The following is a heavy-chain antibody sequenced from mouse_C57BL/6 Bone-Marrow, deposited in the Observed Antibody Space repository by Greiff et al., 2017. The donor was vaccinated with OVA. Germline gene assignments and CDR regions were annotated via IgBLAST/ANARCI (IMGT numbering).Heavy chain of an antibody. D-gene: IGHD2-1*01. CDR1: GYTFTDYE. CDR2: IDPETGGT. J-gene: IGHJ1*03. Sequence: VQLQQSGAELVRPGASVTLSCKASGYTFTDYEMHWVKQTPVHGLEWIGAIDPETGGTAYNQKFKGKAILTADKSSSTAYMELRSLTSEDSAVYYCTPGGNLDWYFDVWGTGTTVTVSS. V-gene: IGHV1-15*01. CDR3: TPGGNLDWYFDV.